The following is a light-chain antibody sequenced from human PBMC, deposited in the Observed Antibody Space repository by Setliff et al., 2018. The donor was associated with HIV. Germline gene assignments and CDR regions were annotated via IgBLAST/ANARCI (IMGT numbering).Light chain of an antibody. CDR1: QSISSW. Sequence: DIQMTQSPSTLSASVGDRVTITCRASQSISSWLAWYQQKPGKAPKLLIYKASNLQSGVPSRFSGSGSGTEFTLTISSLQPDDFATYYCQDYSTASRTFGQGTKVDIK. V-gene: IGKV1-5*03. CDR2: KAS. CDR3: QDYSTASRT. J-gene: IGKJ1*01.